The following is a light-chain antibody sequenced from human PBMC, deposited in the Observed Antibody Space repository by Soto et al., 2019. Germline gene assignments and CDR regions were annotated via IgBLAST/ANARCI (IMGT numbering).Light chain of an antibody. V-gene: IGKV1-6*01. CDR1: QGVRND. CDR3: LQDYNYPRT. CDR2: AAS. Sequence: AIQMTQSPSALSATVGDRVTITCRASQGVRNDLGWYQQKPGKAPKLLIYAASSLQSGVPSRFSGSGSGTDFTLTISSLQPEDFATYYCLQDYNYPRTFGQGTKVDIK. J-gene: IGKJ1*01.